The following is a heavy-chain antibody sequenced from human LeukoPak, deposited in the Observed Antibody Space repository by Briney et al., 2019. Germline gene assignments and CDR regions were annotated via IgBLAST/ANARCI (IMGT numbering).Heavy chain of an antibody. V-gene: IGHV4-59*12. CDR1: GGSMSTYY. J-gene: IGHJ5*02. D-gene: IGHD3-9*01. Sequence: PSETLSLTCTVSGGSMSTYYWSWIRQPPGKGLEWIGYIYYSGSTNYNPSLKSRVTISVDTSKNQFSLKLSSVTAADTAVYYCTRGGLDYDILTGYYHWGQGTLVTVSS. CDR3: TRGGLDYDILTGYYH. CDR2: IYYSGST.